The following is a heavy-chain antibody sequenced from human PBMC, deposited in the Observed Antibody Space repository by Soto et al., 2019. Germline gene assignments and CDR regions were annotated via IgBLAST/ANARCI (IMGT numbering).Heavy chain of an antibody. CDR1: VFSFSTFW. CDR2: ITGDGSAT. V-gene: IGHV3-74*01. Sequence: PGGSLRLSCASSVFSFSTFWMHCVRQAPGKCLEWVARITGDGSATNYADSVKGRFIISRDNVKNTLLLQMESLRPEDTSVYYCARARDWPPFERWGQGTLVTVS. J-gene: IGHJ4*02. CDR3: ARARDWPPFER. D-gene: IGHD3-16*01.